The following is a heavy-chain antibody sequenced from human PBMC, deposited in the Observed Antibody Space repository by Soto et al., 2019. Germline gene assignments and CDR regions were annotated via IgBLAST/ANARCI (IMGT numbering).Heavy chain of an antibody. CDR3: ARGPLRYHYYYYMDV. CDR1: GGTFSSYT. CDR2: IIPILGIA. Sequence: ASVKVSCKASGGTFSSYTISWVRQAPGQGLEWMGRIIPILGIANYAQKFQGRVTITADKSTSTAYMELSSLRSEDTAVYYCARGPLRYHYYYYMDVWGKGTTVTVSS. D-gene: IGHD3-9*01. V-gene: IGHV1-69*02. J-gene: IGHJ6*03.